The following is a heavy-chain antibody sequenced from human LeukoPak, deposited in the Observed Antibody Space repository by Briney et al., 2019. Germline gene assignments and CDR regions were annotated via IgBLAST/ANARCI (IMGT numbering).Heavy chain of an antibody. CDR1: GFTFTTYS. CDR3: ARDLYYDFWSGSNNDY. Sequence: GGSLRLSCAASGFTFTTYSMNWVRQTPEKGLQWVSYISANGVVAFYADSVKGRFTISRDNAKNSLYLQMNSLRAEDTAVYYCARDLYYDFWSGSNNDYWGQGTLVTVSS. CDR2: ISANGVVA. J-gene: IGHJ4*02. D-gene: IGHD3-3*01. V-gene: IGHV3-48*04.